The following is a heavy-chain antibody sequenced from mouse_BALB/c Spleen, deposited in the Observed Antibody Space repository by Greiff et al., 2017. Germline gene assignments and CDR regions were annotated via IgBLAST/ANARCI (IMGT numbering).Heavy chain of an antibody. V-gene: IGHV2-9-2*01. J-gene: IGHJ3*01. Sequence: QVQLKESGPGLVAPSQSLSITCTVSGFSLTSYDISWIRQPPGKGLEWLGVIWTGGGTNYNSAFMSRLSISKDNSKSQVFLKMNSLHTDDTAIYYCVRGGRAFAYWGQGTMVTVSA. D-gene: IGHD3-1*01. CDR1: GFSLTSYD. CDR2: IWTGGGT. CDR3: VRGGRAFAY.